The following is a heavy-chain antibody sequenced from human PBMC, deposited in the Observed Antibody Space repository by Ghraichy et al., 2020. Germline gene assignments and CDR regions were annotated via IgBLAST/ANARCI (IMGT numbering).Heavy chain of an antibody. D-gene: IGHD3-3*01. J-gene: IGHJ6*02. CDR1: GFTFSSYW. V-gene: IGHV3-7*01. CDR2: IKQNGSEK. Sequence: GGSLRLSCAASGFTFSSYWMSWVRQAPGKGLEWVANIKQNGSEKYYVDSVKGRFTISRDNAKNSLYLQMNSLRAEDTAVYYCARDKNSVTIFGVVIIPTGGMDVWGQEKTVTVSS. CDR3: ARDKNSVTIFGVVIIPTGGMDV.